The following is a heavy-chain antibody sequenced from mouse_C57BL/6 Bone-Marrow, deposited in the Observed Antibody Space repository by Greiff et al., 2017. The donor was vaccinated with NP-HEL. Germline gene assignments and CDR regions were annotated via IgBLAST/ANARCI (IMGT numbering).Heavy chain of an antibody. CDR1: GFTFSDYY. V-gene: IGHV5-16*01. Sequence: EVHLVESEGGLVQPGSSMKLSCTASGFTFSDYYMAWVRQVPEKGLEWVANINYDGSSTYYLDSLKSRFIISRDNAKNILYLQMSSLKSEDTATYYCARGGIYYGNYGNYFDYWGQGTTLTVSS. D-gene: IGHD2-1*01. J-gene: IGHJ2*01. CDR3: ARGGIYYGNYGNYFDY. CDR2: INYDGSST.